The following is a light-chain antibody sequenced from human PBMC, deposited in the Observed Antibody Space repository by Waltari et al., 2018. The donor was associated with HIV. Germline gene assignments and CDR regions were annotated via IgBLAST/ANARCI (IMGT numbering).Light chain of an antibody. V-gene: IGLV1-44*01. CDR3: STWDERLNGVV. CDR2: ADA. J-gene: IGLJ2*01. Sequence: QSVLTHPPSASGAPGQRVTISSSGSTPTIGSSNFTWYQQFSRAAPKLLIYADAQRPSGVPDRFSGSKSGTSASLVISGLQSEDEADYYCSTWDERLNGVVFGGGTRLTVV. CDR1: TPTIGSSN.